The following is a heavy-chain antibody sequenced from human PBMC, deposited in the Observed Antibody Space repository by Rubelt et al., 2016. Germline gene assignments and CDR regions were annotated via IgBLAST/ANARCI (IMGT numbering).Heavy chain of an antibody. CDR1: GGSFSGYY. CDR2: LNHSGST. D-gene: IGHD3-10*01. Sequence: QVQLQQWGAGLLKPSETLSPTCAVYGGSFSGYYWSWIRQPPGKGLEWIEGLNHSGSTNYKPSLKSRVTISVDTSKNQFSLKLSSVTAADSAVYYCARGKEGLGVTMVDYWGQGTLVTVSS. V-gene: IGHV4-34*01. CDR3: ARGKEGLGVTMVDY. J-gene: IGHJ4*02.